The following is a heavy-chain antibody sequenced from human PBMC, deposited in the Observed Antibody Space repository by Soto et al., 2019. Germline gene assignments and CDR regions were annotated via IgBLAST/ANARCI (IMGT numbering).Heavy chain of an antibody. D-gene: IGHD5-18*01. CDR2: IIPIFGTA. CDR3: ATTRSPHTAMDN. V-gene: IGHV1-69*12. Sequence: QVQLVQSGAEVKKPGSSVKVSCKASGGTFSSYAISWVRQAPGQGLEWMGGIIPIFGTANYAQKFQGRVTIXAGXSTSTAYMELSRLRSEDTAVYYCATTRSPHTAMDNWGQGTLVTVSS. J-gene: IGHJ4*02. CDR1: GGTFSSYA.